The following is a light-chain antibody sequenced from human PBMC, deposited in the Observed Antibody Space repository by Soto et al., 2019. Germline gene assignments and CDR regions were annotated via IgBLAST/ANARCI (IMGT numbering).Light chain of an antibody. CDR3: MQALQIWT. CDR2: LGS. CDR1: QSLLHSNGYNY. Sequence: DIVMTQSPLSLPVTPGEPASISCRSSQSLLHSNGYNYLDWYLQKPGQSPQLLIYLGSNRASGVPYRFSGSGSGTDFTLKISRVEAEDVGVYYCMQALQIWTFGQGTKVEIK. V-gene: IGKV2-28*01. J-gene: IGKJ1*01.